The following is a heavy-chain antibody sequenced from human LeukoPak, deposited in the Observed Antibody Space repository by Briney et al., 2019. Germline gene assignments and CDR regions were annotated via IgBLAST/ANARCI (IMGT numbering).Heavy chain of an antibody. CDR3: ARIRYISSSSPLHY. Sequence: ASVKVSCKASGYTFISYDVNWVRQAPGQGLEWMGWINPNSGDTNSPQKFQGRVTMTRDTSISTAYMDLSRLRSDDTAVYYCARIRYISSSSPLHYWGQGTLVTVSS. CDR2: INPNSGDT. V-gene: IGHV1-2*02. D-gene: IGHD6-13*01. J-gene: IGHJ4*02. CDR1: GYTFISYD.